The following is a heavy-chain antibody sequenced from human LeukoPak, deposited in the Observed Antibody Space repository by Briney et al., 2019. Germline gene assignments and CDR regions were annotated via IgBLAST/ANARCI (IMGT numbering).Heavy chain of an antibody. CDR2: LNPSGGNT. V-gene: IGHV1-46*01. Sequence: ASVKVSCKASGYTFTGYYMHWVRQAPGQGLEWMGFLNPSGGNTYHAQKFQGRVTMTWDTSTSTAYMELNSLTSEDTAVYFCARVWGELSPLDYWGQGTLVTVSS. CDR1: GYTFTGYY. D-gene: IGHD3-10*01. J-gene: IGHJ4*02. CDR3: ARVWGELSPLDY.